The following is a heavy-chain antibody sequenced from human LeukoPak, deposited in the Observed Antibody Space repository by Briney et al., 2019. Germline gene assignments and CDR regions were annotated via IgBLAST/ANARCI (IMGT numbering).Heavy chain of an antibody. Sequence: GGSLRLSCAASGFTLSSYGMHWPRRAPGKGRGWLAVISYDGSNKNYADSVKGRFTISRDNSKNTLYLQMNSLRAEDTAVYYCAKDPSRYDFWSGYHRYYYYGMDVWGQGTTVTVSS. CDR3: AKDPSRYDFWSGYHRYYYYGMDV. D-gene: IGHD3-3*01. CDR2: ISYDGSNK. J-gene: IGHJ6*02. V-gene: IGHV3-30*18. CDR1: GFTLSSYG.